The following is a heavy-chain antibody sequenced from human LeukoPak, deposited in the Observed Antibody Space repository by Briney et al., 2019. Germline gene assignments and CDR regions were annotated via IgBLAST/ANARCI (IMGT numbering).Heavy chain of an antibody. J-gene: IGHJ4*02. V-gene: IGHV1-8*01. CDR3: ARAYSGSYNAGGY. Sequence: ASVKVSCKASGYTSTSYDINWVRQATGQGLEWMGWMNPNSGSTGYAQKFQGRVTMTRNTSISKAYMELSSLTSEDTAVYYCARAYSGSYNAGGYWGQGTLVTVSS. D-gene: IGHD1-26*01. CDR2: MNPNSGST. CDR1: GYTSTSYD.